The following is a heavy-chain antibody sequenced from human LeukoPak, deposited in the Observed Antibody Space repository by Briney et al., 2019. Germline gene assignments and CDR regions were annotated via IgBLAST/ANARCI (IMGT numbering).Heavy chain of an antibody. CDR1: GFTVSSNY. V-gene: IGHV3-53*01. J-gene: IGHJ4*02. CDR2: IYSGGST. D-gene: IGHD2-21*02. Sequence: GGSLRLSCAASGFTVSSNYMSWVRQAPGKGLEWVSVIYSGGSTYYADSVKGRFTISRDNSKNTLYLQMNSLRAEDTAVYYCASCGGDCYSGLDYWGQGTLVTVSS. CDR3: ASCGGDCYSGLDY.